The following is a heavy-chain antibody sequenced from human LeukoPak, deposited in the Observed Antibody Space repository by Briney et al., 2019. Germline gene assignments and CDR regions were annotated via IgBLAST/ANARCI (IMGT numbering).Heavy chain of an antibody. CDR2: IIPIFGTA. Sequence: SVKVSCKASGGTFSSYAISWVRQAPGQGLEWMGGIIPIFGTANYAQKFQGRVTITADESTSTAYMELSSLRSEDTAVYYCARGPVDYYGSGSYYSYGMDVWGKGTTVTGSS. J-gene: IGHJ6*04. CDR3: ARGPVDYYGSGSYYSYGMDV. V-gene: IGHV1-69*13. CDR1: GGTFSSYA. D-gene: IGHD3-10*01.